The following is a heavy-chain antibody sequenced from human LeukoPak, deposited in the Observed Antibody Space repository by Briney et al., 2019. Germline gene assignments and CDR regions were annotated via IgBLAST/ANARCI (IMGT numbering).Heavy chain of an antibody. CDR1: GGTFSSYA. Sequence: SVKVSCKASGGTFSSYAISWVRQAPGQGLEWMGGIIPIFGTANYAQKYQGRVTITADESTSTAYMELSSLRSEDTAVYYCARDRAYYDFWSGYYAFDYWGQGTLVTVSS. CDR2: IIPIFGTA. J-gene: IGHJ4*02. V-gene: IGHV1-69*13. D-gene: IGHD3-3*01. CDR3: ARDRAYYDFWSGYYAFDY.